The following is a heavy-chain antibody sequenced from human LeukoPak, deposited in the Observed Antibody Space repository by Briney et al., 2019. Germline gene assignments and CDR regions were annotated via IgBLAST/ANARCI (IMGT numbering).Heavy chain of an antibody. Sequence: GSLRLSCVASGFTFSTYSMNWVRQAPRKGLEWVSSISSSSSYIYYADSVKGRFTISRDNAKNSLYLQMNSLRAEDTAVYYCARALGGSYYGAGSSPGDWGQGTLVTVSS. J-gene: IGHJ4*02. CDR2: ISSSSSYI. V-gene: IGHV3-21*01. D-gene: IGHD3-10*01. CDR3: ARALGGSYYGAGSSPGD. CDR1: GFTFSTYS.